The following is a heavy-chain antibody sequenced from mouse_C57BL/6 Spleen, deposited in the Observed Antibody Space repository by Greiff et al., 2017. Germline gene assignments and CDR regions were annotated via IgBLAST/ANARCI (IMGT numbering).Heavy chain of an antibody. Sequence: VQLQQPGAELVKPGASVKMSCKASGYTFTSYWITWVKQRPGQGLEWIGDIYPGSGSTNYNEKFKSKATLTVDTSSSTAYMQLSSLTSVDSAVYFCARSFRDYAMDYWGQGTSVTVSS. CDR2: IYPGSGST. CDR3: ARSFRDYAMDY. J-gene: IGHJ4*01. V-gene: IGHV1-55*01. CDR1: GYTFTSYW.